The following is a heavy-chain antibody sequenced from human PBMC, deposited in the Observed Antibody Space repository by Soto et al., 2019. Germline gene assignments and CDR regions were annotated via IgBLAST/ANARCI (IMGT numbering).Heavy chain of an antibody. D-gene: IGHD2-15*01. CDR2: ISAYNGNT. CDR3: ARAAYCSGGSCYPGWFDP. Sequence: ASVKVHCKPSAYTFTSYGIIWVRQAPGQRHEWMGWISAYNGNTNYAQKLQGRVTMTTDTSTSTAYMELRSLRSDDTAVYYCARAAYCSGGSCYPGWFDPWGQGTLVTVSS. CDR1: AYTFTSYG. J-gene: IGHJ5*02. V-gene: IGHV1-18*01.